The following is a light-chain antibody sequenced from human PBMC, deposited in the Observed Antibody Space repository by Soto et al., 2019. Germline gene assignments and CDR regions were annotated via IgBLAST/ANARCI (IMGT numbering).Light chain of an antibody. V-gene: IGKV1-9*01. CDR3: QQHISFPIT. Sequence: DIQLNPSPSFLSASVGASVTITGRASQGISSYLAWYQQKTGKANKLLISAASSLQSGVPSTFSGSGSGTDFTLTIRTLQPEDFATYGCQQHISFPITVGQGTKLDIK. CDR1: QGISSY. J-gene: IGKJ5*01. CDR2: AAS.